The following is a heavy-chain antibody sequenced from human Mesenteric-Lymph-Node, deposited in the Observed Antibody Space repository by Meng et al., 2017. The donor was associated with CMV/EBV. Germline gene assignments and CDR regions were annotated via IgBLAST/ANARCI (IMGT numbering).Heavy chain of an antibody. J-gene: IGHJ5*02. CDR1: GFTFSTYV. CDR3: AREPRTYQVLQIYFDP. V-gene: IGHV3-21*01. D-gene: IGHD2-2*01. Sequence: GESLKISCAASGFTFSTYVMNWVRQAPGEGLEWVSCISSGNSYTYYADSVKGRFTISRDNAKNSLYLQMNSLRAEDTAVYYCAREPRTYQVLQIYFDPWGQGTLVTVSS. CDR2: ISSGNSYT.